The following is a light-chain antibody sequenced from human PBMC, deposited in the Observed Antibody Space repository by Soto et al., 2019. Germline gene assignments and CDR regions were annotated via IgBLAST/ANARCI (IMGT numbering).Light chain of an antibody. CDR3: QQYSTSPYT. J-gene: IGKJ1*01. V-gene: IGKV3-20*01. CDR1: QSVRNTC. Sequence: EIVLTQSPGTLSLSPGERATLSCRASQSVRNTCLSWYRQTAGQATRLLNYGASSRATGIPDRFSGSGSGTDFTLTIGRLEPEDFAAYCCQQYSTSPYTFGQGTKVEIK. CDR2: GAS.